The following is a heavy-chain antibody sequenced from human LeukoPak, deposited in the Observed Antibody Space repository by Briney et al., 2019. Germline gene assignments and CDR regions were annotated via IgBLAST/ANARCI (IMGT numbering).Heavy chain of an antibody. V-gene: IGHV3-7*01. J-gene: IGHJ4*02. CDR2: IKQDGSEK. CDR3: ARVGRLYYDFWSGYFDY. CDR1: GFTFSYYW. D-gene: IGHD3-3*01. Sequence: GGSLRLSCAASGFTFSYYWMSWVRQAPGKGLEWVATIKQDGSEKYYVDSVKGRFTISRDNAKNSLYLQMNSLRAEDTAVYYCARVGRLYYDFWSGYFDYWGQGTLVTVSS.